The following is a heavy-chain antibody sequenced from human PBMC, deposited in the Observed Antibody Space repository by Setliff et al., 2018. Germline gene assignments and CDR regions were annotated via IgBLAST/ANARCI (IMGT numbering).Heavy chain of an antibody. CDR1: GASISNYY. D-gene: IGHD2-2*01. CDR3: AREPTRTGGFYYLDV. CDR2: IYSSGST. J-gene: IGHJ6*03. Sequence: SSETLSLTCSVSGASISNYYWSWIRQPPGKGLEWIGYIYSSGSTNYNPSLKSRVAISRDTSTNQLSLELRSVTAADTAVYYCAREPTRTGGFYYLDVWGEGTTVTVS. V-gene: IGHV4-4*08.